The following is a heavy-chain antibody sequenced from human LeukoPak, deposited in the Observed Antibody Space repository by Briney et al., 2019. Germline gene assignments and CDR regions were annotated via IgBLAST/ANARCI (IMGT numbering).Heavy chain of an antibody. CDR1: GYTFTSYW. D-gene: IGHD4-17*01. J-gene: IGHJ4*02. CDR2: IYPGDSDT. CDR3: ARQTADGDYYFDY. V-gene: IGHV5-51*01. Sequence: GESLRISCKGSGYTFTSYWIGWVRQMPGKGLEWMGIIYPGDSDTRYSPSFQGQVTISADKSISTAYLQWSSLKASDTAMYYCARQTADGDYYFDYWGQGTLVTVSS.